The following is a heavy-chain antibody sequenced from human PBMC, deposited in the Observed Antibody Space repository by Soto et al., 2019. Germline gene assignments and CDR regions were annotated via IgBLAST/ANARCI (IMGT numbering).Heavy chain of an antibody. V-gene: IGHV3-7*03. Sequence: PGGSLRLSCSASGFTFNSYWMSWVRQAPGKGLEWVANIKQDGSEIYYGGSVKGRFTISRDNTINSVCLHMNTLRADDTAVYYCARDIFYGGDSDYWGQGTLVTVSS. J-gene: IGHJ4*02. CDR3: ARDIFYGGDSDY. CDR1: GFTFNSYW. D-gene: IGHD2-21*02. CDR2: IKQDGSEI.